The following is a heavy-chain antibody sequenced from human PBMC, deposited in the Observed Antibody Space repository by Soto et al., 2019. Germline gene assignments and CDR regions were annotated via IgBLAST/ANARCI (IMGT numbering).Heavy chain of an antibody. J-gene: IGHJ4*02. CDR3: ANRALLDILTGYSTPYYFDY. D-gene: IGHD3-9*01. CDR2: ISGSGGST. Sequence: GGSLRLSCAVSGFTFSSYAMNWVRQAPGKGLEWVSAISGSGGSTYYADSVKGRFTISRDNSKNTLYLQMNSLRAEDTAVYYCANRALLDILTGYSTPYYFDYWGQGTLVTVSS. V-gene: IGHV3-23*01. CDR1: GFTFSSYA.